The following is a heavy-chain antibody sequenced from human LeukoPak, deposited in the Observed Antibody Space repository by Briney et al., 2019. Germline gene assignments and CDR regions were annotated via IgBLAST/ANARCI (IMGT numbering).Heavy chain of an antibody. CDR1: GFTFNSYG. Sequence: GGSLRLSCVTSGFTFNSYGFYWVRQAPGKGLEWVAVISYDGSKRYYADSVKGRFTISRDTSNKTAYLAMNSMRVDATAVYYCARDVISRQMITLGLGFWGQGTLVTVSS. CDR2: ISYDGSKR. D-gene: IGHD1-20*01. J-gene: IGHJ4*02. CDR3: ARDVISRQMITLGLGF. V-gene: IGHV3-30*03.